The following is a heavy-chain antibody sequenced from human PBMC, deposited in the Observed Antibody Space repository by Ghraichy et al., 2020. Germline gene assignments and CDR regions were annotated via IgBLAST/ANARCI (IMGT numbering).Heavy chain of an antibody. D-gene: IGHD5-12*01. CDR2: INQDGSEK. CDR1: GFTFSAYW. J-gene: IGHJ4*02. V-gene: IGHV3-7*01. CDR3: AYGAYSRDY. Sequence: GESLNISCAASGFTFSAYWMSWVRQAPGKGLEWVASINQDGSEKYYMGSVMGRFTISRDNAKNSLFLQMSSLTAEDTAVYYCAYGAYSRDYWGQGTLVPVSS.